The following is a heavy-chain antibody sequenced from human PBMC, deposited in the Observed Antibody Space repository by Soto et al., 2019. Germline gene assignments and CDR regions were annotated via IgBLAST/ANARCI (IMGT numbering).Heavy chain of an antibody. V-gene: IGHV4-31*03. CDR3: ARSVTVTTVFSPIFAYYGMDV. CDR1: GGSISSGGYY. CDR2: IYYSGST. J-gene: IGHJ6*02. Sequence: SETLSLTCTVSGGSISSGGYYWSWIRQHPGKGLEWIGYIYYSGSTYYNPSLKSRVTISVDTSKNQFSLKLSSVTAADTAVYYCARSVTVTTVFSPIFAYYGMDVWGQGTTVTVSS. D-gene: IGHD4-17*01.